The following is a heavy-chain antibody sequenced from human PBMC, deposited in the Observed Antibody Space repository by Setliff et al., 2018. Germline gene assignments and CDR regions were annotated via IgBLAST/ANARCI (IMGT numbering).Heavy chain of an antibody. V-gene: IGHV4-31*03. CDR2: IYYSGNT. CDR1: GGSMIGGHYY. J-gene: IGHJ5*02. D-gene: IGHD2-15*01. CDR3: ARGHCSSGECPNYFDP. Sequence: LSLTCTVSGGSMIGGHYYWSWIRQLPGKGLEWIAYIYYSGNTYYNPSLKSRVTISVDTSKNQFSLKINSVTAADTAVYYCARGHCSSGECPNYFDPWVQGTQVTVSS.